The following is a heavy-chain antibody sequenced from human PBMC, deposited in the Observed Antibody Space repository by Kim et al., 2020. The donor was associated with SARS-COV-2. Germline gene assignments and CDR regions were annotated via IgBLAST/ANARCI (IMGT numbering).Heavy chain of an antibody. CDR3: ARDLESSLATVVTLLGYYYYGMDV. D-gene: IGHD4-17*01. V-gene: IGHV3-30*04. Sequence: GGSLRLSCAASGFTFSSYAMHWVRQAPGKGLEWLAVISYDGSNKYYADSVKGRFTISRDNSKNTLYLQMNSLRAEDTAVYYCARDLESSLATVVTLLGYYYYGMDVWGQGTTVTVSS. J-gene: IGHJ6*02. CDR1: GFTFSSYA. CDR2: ISYDGSNK.